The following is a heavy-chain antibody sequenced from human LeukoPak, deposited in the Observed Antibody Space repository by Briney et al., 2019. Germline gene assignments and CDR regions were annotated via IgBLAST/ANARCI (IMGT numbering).Heavy chain of an antibody. CDR1: GGSFSGYY. Sequence: PSETLSLTCAVYGGSFSGYYWSWIRQPPGKGLEWIGEINHSGSTNYNPSLKSRVTISVDTSKNQFSLKLSSVTAADTAVYYCARLYCSSTSCLDYWGQGTLVTVSS. J-gene: IGHJ4*02. V-gene: IGHV4-34*01. D-gene: IGHD2-2*01. CDR2: INHSGST. CDR3: ARLYCSSTSCLDY.